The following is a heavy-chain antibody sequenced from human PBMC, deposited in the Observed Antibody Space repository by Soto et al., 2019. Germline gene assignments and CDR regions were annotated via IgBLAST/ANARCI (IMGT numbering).Heavy chain of an antibody. V-gene: IGHV2-5*02. CDR1: GFSLSTSGVG. CDR3: AHTGSSWYVPDWFDP. J-gene: IGHJ5*02. CDR2: IYWDDDK. Sequence: QITLKESGPTLVKPTQTLTLTCTFSGFSLSTSGVGVGWIRQPPGKALEWLALIYWDDDKRYSPSLKSRLTITKDTSKNQVVLTMTNMDPVDTATYYCAHTGSSWYVPDWFDPWGQGTLVTVSS. D-gene: IGHD6-13*01.